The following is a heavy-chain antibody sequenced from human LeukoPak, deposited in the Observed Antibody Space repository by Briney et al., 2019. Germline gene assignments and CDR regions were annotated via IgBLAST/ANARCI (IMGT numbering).Heavy chain of an antibody. CDR1: GYTFTSYY. D-gene: IGHD6-19*01. V-gene: IGHV1-2*06. J-gene: IGHJ4*02. CDR3: ARGLLSGWYFYYFDY. CDR2: INPNSGGT. Sequence: ASVKVSCKASGYTFTSYYMHWVRQAPGQGLEWMGRINPNSGGTNYAQKFQGRVTMTRDTSISTAYMELSRLRSDDTAVYYCARGLLSGWYFYYFDYWGQGTLVTVSS.